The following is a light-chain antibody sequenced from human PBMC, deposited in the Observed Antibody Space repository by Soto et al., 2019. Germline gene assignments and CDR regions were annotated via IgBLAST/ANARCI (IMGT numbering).Light chain of an antibody. CDR1: QSVSSN. CDR2: DAS. V-gene: IGKV3-15*01. Sequence: VMTQSPATLSVSTGERAALSCRASQSVSSNLAWYQQKPGQAPRLLIYDASTRATAVPARFTASGSGTEFTLTISSLQYEDFAVYYCQQYNNWPRTFGQGTKVDIK. J-gene: IGKJ1*01. CDR3: QQYNNWPRT.